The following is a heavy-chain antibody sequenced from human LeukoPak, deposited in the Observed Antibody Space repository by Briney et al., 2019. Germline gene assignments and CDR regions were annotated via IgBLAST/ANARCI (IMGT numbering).Heavy chain of an antibody. J-gene: IGHJ3*02. CDR2: TYYRSKWYN. V-gene: IGHV6-1*01. D-gene: IGHD3-10*01. CDR1: GDSVSSNSAA. Sequence: SQTLSLTCAISGDSVSSNSAAWNWIRQSPSRGLEWLGRTYYRSKWYNDYAVSAKSRITISPDTSKNQFSLQLNSVTPEDTAVYYCARELLWFGELLYGAFDIWGQGTMVTVSS. CDR3: ARELLWFGELLYGAFDI.